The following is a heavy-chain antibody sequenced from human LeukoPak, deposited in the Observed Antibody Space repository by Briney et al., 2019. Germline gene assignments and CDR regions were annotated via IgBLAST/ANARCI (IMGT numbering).Heavy chain of an antibody. D-gene: IGHD3-9*01. Sequence: PSETLSLTCTVSGGSISSYYWSWIRQPAGKGLQWIGRIYTSGSTNYNPSLKSRVTMSVDTSKNQFSLKLSSVTAADTAVYYCARGRRLRYFDWLLPTEEWDYWGQGTLVTVSS. CDR2: IYTSGST. CDR1: GGSISSYY. CDR3: ARGRRLRYFDWLLPTEEWDY. V-gene: IGHV4-4*07. J-gene: IGHJ4*02.